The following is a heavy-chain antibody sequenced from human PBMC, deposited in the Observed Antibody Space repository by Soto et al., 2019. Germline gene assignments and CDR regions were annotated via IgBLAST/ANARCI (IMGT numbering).Heavy chain of an antibody. CDR2: INPNSGGT. CDR3: ARATRQWLVPYYYYGMDV. CDR1: GYTFTGSY. V-gene: IGHV1-2*02. Sequence: GASVKVSCNASGYTFTGSYIHWVRQAPGQGLEWMGCINPNSGGTEFAQKFQGRVTVTRDTSITTVYMEMNRLRSDDTAVYYCARATRQWLVPYYYYGMDVWGQGTTVTVSS. J-gene: IGHJ6*02. D-gene: IGHD6-19*01.